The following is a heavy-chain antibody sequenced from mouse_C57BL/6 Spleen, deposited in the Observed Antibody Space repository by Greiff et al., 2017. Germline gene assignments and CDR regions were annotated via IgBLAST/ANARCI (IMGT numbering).Heavy chain of an antibody. CDR1: GYTFTSYW. CDR3: ARRDPDYGSSWNATDY. V-gene: IGHV1-64*01. J-gene: IGHJ4*01. CDR2: IHPNSGSN. D-gene: IGHD1-1*01. Sequence: QVQLQQPGAELVKPGASVKLSCKASGYTFTSYWMHWVKQRPGQGLEWIGMIHPNSGSNNYNEKFKSKATLTVDKSSSTAYMQLSSLTSEDSAVYYCARRDPDYGSSWNATDYWGQGTSVTVSS.